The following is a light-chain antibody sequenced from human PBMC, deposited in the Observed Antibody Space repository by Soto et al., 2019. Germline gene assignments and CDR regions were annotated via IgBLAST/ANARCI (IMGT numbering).Light chain of an antibody. J-gene: IGKJ1*01. CDR2: GAS. V-gene: IGKV3-20*01. Sequence: VLTKYQATLSLSPGERATLSCRDSQSVSNNYLAWYQQKPGQAARRLLLGASGRATGIPDRVSGSGSGTDFTLTISRLEPEDFAVYYCKQDGTSPTFGQGTKVDIK. CDR1: QSVSNNY. CDR3: KQDGTSPT.